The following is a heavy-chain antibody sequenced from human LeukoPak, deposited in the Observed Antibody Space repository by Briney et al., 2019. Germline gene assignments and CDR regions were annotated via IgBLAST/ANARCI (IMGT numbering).Heavy chain of an antibody. J-gene: IGHJ4*02. CDR1: GFTFSNYA. CDR3: AKAGPGTNMVFDY. D-gene: IGHD1-1*01. CDR2: FSGSGTST. Sequence: GGSLRLSCAASGFTFSNYAMSWVRQAPGKGPEWVSAFSGSGTSTYYADSVKGRFTISRDNSKNTLYLQMNSLRAEDTAIYYCAKAGPGTNMVFDYWGQGTLVTVSS. V-gene: IGHV3-23*01.